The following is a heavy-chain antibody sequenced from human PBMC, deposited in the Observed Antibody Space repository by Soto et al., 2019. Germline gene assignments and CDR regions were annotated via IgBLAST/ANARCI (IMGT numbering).Heavy chain of an antibody. CDR2: IWYDGSNK. Sequence: QVQLVESGGGVVQPGRSLRLSCAASGFTFSSYGMHWVRQAPGKGLEWVAVIWYDGSNKYYADSLKGRFTISRDNSKNTLYLQMNSLRAEDTAVYYCARVAGYSSGCSDYGGQGTLVTVSS. V-gene: IGHV3-33*01. CDR3: ARVAGYSSGCSDY. CDR1: GFTFSSYG. D-gene: IGHD6-19*01. J-gene: IGHJ4*02.